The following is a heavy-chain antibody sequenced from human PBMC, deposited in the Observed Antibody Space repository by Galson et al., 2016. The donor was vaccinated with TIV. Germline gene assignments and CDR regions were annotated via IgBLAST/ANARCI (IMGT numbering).Heavy chain of an antibody. Sequence: SVKVSCKASGGTFNNFAFNWVRQAPGQGLEWMGGILPVSRTSNYAQKFQDRVTFTTDESTNTAYMELNGLRSDDTAVYYRARDVPWGGSYYFFDNWGQGTPVTVSA. CDR3: ARDVPWGGSYYFFDN. J-gene: IGHJ4*02. V-gene: IGHV1-69*05. CDR1: GGTFNNFA. D-gene: IGHD2-21*01. CDR2: ILPVSRTS.